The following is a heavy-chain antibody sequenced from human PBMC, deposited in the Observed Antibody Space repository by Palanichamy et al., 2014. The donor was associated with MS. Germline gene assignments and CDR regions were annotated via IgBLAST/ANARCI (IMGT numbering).Heavy chain of an antibody. CDR3: AIEARIVGRRPRAKSGLRYFDL. CDR2: ISGSSGST. J-gene: IGHJ2*01. D-gene: IGHD2-15*01. V-gene: IGHV3-23*04. CDR1: GFTFSSYG. Sequence: EVQLVESGGGLVQPGGSLRLSCAASGFTFSSYGMSWVRQSPGKGLEWVSGISGSSGSTDYADSVRGRFTISRDNSKKTVYVQMNSLRVEDTALYYCAIEARIVGRRPRAKSGLRYFDLWGRGTLVLVSS.